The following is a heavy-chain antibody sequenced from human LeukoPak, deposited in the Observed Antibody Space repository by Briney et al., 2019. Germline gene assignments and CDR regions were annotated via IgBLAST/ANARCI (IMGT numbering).Heavy chain of an antibody. J-gene: IGHJ4*02. CDR3: ARSEKIAVAGF. V-gene: IGHV4-34*01. CDR1: GGSFSGYY. D-gene: IGHD6-19*01. CDR2: INHSGST. Sequence: SETLSLTCAVYGGSFSGYYWSWIRQPPGKGLEWIGEINHSGSTNYNPSLKSRVTISVDTSKNQFSLKLSSVTAADTAVYYCARSEKIAVAGFWGQGTLVTVSS.